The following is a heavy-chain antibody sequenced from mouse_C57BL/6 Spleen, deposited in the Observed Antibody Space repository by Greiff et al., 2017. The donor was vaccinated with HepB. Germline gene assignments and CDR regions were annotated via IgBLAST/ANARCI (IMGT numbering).Heavy chain of an antibody. CDR1: GYAFSSSW. J-gene: IGHJ4*01. CDR2: IYPGDGDT. V-gene: IGHV1-82*01. Sequence: QVQLQQSGPELVKPGASVKISCKASGYAFSSSWMNWVKQRPGKGLEWIGRIYPGDGDTNYNGKFKGKATRTADKSSSTAYMQLSSLTSEDSAVYFCARSAMDYWGQGTSVTVSS. CDR3: ARSAMDY.